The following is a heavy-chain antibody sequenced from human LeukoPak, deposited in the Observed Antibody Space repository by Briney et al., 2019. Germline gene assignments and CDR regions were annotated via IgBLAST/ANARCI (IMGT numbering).Heavy chain of an antibody. V-gene: IGHV3-7*01. CDR3: AAWTDRGYSY. J-gene: IGHJ4*02. D-gene: IGHD5-12*01. CDR2: INPDGDGM. CDR1: GFTFSRSW. Sequence: GGSLRLSCTASGFTFSRSWMNWIRQAPGKGLEWVANINPDGDGMRFVDSVKGRFAMSRDNAQSSLHLQMNSLRVEDTAFYYCAAWTDRGYSYWGQGVLVTVSS.